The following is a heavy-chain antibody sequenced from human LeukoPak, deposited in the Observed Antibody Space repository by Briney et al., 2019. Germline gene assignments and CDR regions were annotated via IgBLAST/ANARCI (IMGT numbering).Heavy chain of an antibody. CDR2: IYYGGNT. Sequence: SETLSLTCTVSGGYITSSNYYCVWIRQPPGKGLEWVGSIYYGGNTYSNPSLGSRVAISVDTSRNQFSLKLSSLTAADTAVYYCARRGHIKTPPVWGQGTLVTVSS. CDR1: GGYITSSNYY. CDR3: ARRGHIKTPPV. D-gene: IGHD4-23*01. V-gene: IGHV4-39*01. J-gene: IGHJ4*02.